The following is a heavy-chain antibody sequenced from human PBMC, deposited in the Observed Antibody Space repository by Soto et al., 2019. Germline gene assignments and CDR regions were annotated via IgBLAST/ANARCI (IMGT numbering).Heavy chain of an antibody. CDR3: AKWDIAARPGGGFGY. J-gene: IGHJ4*02. Sequence: PGGFLRLSCAASGFTFSSYAMSWVRQAPGKGLEWVSAIRGSGGSTYYADSVKGRFTISRDNSKNTLYLQMNSLRAEDTAVYYCAKWDIAARPGGGFGYWGQGTLVTVSS. CDR2: IRGSGGST. V-gene: IGHV3-23*01. D-gene: IGHD6-6*01. CDR1: GFTFSSYA.